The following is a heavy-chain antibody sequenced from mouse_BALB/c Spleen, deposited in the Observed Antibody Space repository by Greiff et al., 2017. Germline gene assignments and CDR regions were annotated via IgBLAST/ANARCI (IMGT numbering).Heavy chain of an antibody. Sequence: EVQLQESGAELVRSGASVKLSCTASGFNIKDYYMHWVKQRPEQGLEWIGWIDPENGDTEYAPKFQGKATMTADTSSNTAYLQLSSLTSEDTAVYYCDLRSPYYFDYWGQGTTLTVSS. CDR1: GFNIKDYY. V-gene: IGHV14-4*02. CDR2: IDPENGDT. J-gene: IGHJ2*01. D-gene: IGHD1-1*01. CDR3: DLRSPYYFDY.